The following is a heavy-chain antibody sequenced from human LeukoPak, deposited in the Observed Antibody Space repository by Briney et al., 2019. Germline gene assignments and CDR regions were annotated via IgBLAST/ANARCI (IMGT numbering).Heavy chain of an antibody. Sequence: KPSETLSLTCTVSGGSISSDYWSWIRQPPGKGLEWIGYIYYSGSTNYNPSLKSRVTISVDTFKNQFSLRLNSVTAADTAVYYCARRVTTSGWYRDDYWGQGTLVTVSS. J-gene: IGHJ4*02. D-gene: IGHD6-19*01. CDR2: IYYSGST. V-gene: IGHV4-59*08. CDR1: GGSISSDY. CDR3: ARRVTTSGWYRDDY.